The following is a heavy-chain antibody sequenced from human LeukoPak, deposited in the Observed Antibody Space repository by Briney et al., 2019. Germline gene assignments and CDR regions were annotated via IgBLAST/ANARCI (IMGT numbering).Heavy chain of an antibody. J-gene: IGHJ2*01. Sequence: PSETLSLTCTVSGGSVSSSSYYWSWIRQPPGKGLEWIGYIYYSGSTNYNPSLKSRVTISIDTSKNQFSLKLSSVTAADTAVYYCARDATPSSYWYFDLWGRGTLVTVSS. V-gene: IGHV4-61*01. CDR2: IYYSGST. CDR1: GGSVSSSSYY. CDR3: ARDATPSSYWYFDL. D-gene: IGHD2-15*01.